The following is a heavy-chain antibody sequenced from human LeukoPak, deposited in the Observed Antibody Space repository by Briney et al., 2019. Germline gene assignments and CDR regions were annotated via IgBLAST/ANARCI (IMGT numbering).Heavy chain of an antibody. V-gene: IGHV1-18*04. D-gene: IGHD3-3*01. Sequence: GASVKVSCKASGYTFTGYYMHWVRQAPGQGLEWMGWISAYNGNTNYAQKLQGRVTMTTDTSASTAYMELRSLRSDDTAVYYCARVYYDFWSGYHFSQYYFDYWGQGTLVTVSS. J-gene: IGHJ4*02. CDR1: GYTFTGYY. CDR2: ISAYNGNT. CDR3: ARVYYDFWSGYHFSQYYFDY.